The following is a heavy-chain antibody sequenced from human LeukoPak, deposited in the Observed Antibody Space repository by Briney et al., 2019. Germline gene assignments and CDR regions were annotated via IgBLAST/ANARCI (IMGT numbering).Heavy chain of an antibody. V-gene: IGHV3-53*01. J-gene: IGHJ4*02. CDR2: IYSGGNT. CDR1: GFSLSNYW. D-gene: IGHD6-19*01. CDR3: VGAVAGRGPVG. Sequence: GGSLRLSCVASGFSLSNYWMAWVRQAPGKGLEWVSVIYSGGNTLYADSVKGRFTISRDNSKNTLYLQMNSLRAEDTAVYYCVGAVAGRGPVGWGQGTLVTVSS.